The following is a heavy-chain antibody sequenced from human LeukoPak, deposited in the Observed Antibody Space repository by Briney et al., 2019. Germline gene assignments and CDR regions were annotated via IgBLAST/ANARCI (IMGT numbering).Heavy chain of an antibody. CDR2: IYYSGST. CDR1: GGSISSSSHY. D-gene: IGHD3-9*01. V-gene: IGHV4-61*05. CDR3: ARVKQLVTDY. J-gene: IGHJ4*02. Sequence: SETLSLTCTVSGGSISSSSHYWGWIRQPPGKGLEWIAYIYYSGSTNYNPSLQSRVTISVDTSKNQFSLKLSSVTAADTAVYYCARVKQLVTDYWGQGTLVTVSS.